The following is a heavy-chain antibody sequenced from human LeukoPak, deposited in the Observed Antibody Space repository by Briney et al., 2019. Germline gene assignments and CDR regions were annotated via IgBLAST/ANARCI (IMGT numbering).Heavy chain of an antibody. CDR2: ISSSGSTI. CDR3: ARAPLYGDYVTYGAFDI. CDR1: GFTFSSYE. V-gene: IGHV3-48*03. J-gene: IGHJ3*02. D-gene: IGHD4-17*01. Sequence: PGGSLRLSCAASGFTFSSYEMNWVRQAPGKGLEWVSYISSSGSTIYYADSVKGRFTISRDNAKNSLYLQMSSLRAEDTAVYYCARAPLYGDYVTYGAFDIWGQGTMVTVSS.